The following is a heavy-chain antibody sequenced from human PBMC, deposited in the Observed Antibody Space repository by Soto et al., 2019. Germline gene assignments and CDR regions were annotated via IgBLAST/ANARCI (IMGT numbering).Heavy chain of an antibody. CDR1: GDSISSRNW. V-gene: IGHV4-4*02. J-gene: IGHJ4*02. CDR3: ARGGNVAAAGTIYLDS. Sequence: QVQLQESGPGLVKPSGTLSLTCAVSGDSISSRNWWTWVRQPPGKGLEWIGEIYHSGSTNYSPTLKSRVTISVDMSKNQFSLKLTSVTAADTAVYYCARGGNVAAAGTIYLDSWGQGTLVTLPS. D-gene: IGHD6-13*01. CDR2: IYHSGST.